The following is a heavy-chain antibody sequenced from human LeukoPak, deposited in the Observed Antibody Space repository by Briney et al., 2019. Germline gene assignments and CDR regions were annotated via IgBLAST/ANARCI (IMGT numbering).Heavy chain of an antibody. CDR2: IYWDDDK. V-gene: IGHV2-5*02. CDR1: GFSGRTSAVG. D-gene: IGHD4-17*01. Sequence: SGPPVVKPTQTLTLPWNFSGFSGRTSAVGGGWIGQPPGKALEWLALIYWDDDKRYTPSLKSRLTITKDTSKNQVVLTMTNMDPVDTATYYCARGRRGDYVSYFDYWGQGTLVTVSS. J-gene: IGHJ4*02. CDR3: ARGRRGDYVSYFDY.